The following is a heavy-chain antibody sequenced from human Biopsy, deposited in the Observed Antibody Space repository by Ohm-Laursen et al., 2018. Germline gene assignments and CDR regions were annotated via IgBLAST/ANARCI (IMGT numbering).Heavy chain of an antibody. CDR1: GFIFSDYY. V-gene: IGHV3-11*01. CDR3: ARSVGIMAAPIDY. D-gene: IGHD3-16*01. Sequence: SLRLSCSASGFIFSDYYMSWIRQAPGKGLEWVSNINSVGTIYYADSVRGRFTIFRDNAKNSLYLQMNSLRVEDTAVYYCARSVGIMAAPIDYWGQGTLVTVSS. J-gene: IGHJ4*02. CDR2: INSVGTI.